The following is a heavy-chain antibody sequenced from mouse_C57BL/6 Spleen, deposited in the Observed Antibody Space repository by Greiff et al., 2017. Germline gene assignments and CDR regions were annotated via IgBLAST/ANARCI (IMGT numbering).Heavy chain of an antibody. Sequence: VQLQESGAELARPGASVKLSCKASGYTFTSYGISWVKQRTGQGLEWIGEIYPRSGNTYYNEKFKGKATLTADKSSSTAYMELRSLTSEDSAVYFCAGGGPVYGSSWYFDVWGTGTTVTVSS. CDR3: AGGGPVYGSSWYFDV. D-gene: IGHD1-1*01. V-gene: IGHV1-81*01. CDR2: IYPRSGNT. J-gene: IGHJ1*03. CDR1: GYTFTSYG.